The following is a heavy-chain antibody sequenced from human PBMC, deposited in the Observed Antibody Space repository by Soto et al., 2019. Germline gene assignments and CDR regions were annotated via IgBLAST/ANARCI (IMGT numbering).Heavy chain of an antibody. Sequence: QVQVVESGGGVVQPGRSLRLSCVASGFAFSNFGMHWVRQVPGKGLEWVAVIWHNGKNKDYADYAKDRFTISRDNSKNILYLEMNSLRVEDTAVYYCARDPGQDEAMDYWGQGTLVTVSS. J-gene: IGHJ4*02. CDR2: IWHNGKNK. CDR1: GFAFSNFG. CDR3: ARDPGQDEAMDY. V-gene: IGHV3-33*01.